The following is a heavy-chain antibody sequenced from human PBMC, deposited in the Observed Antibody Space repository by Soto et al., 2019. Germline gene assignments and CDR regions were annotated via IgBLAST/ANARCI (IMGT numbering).Heavy chain of an antibody. CDR1: GLSLSSCGVG. CDR2: IYWNDDK. D-gene: IGHD2-8*02. V-gene: IGHV2-5*01. J-gene: IGHJ4*02. CDR3: AHFGTGSGLDY. Sequence: SGPTLVNPTQTLTLTCTFSGLSLSSCGVGEGWIRKPPGKALEWLALIYWNDDKHYSPSLKSTLTITKDTSKNQVVLTMTNMDPVDTATYYCAHFGTGSGLDYWGQGTLVTVSS.